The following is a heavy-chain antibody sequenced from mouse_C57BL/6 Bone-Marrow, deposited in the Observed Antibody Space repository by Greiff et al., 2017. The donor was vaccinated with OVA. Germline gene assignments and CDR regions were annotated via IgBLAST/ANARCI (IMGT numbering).Heavy chain of an antibody. V-gene: IGHV1-55*01. CDR1: GYTFTSYW. D-gene: IGHD2-5*01. Sequence: VKLQQPGAELVKPGASVKMSCKASGYTFTSYWITWVKQRPGQGLEWIGDIYPGSGSTNYNEKFKSKATLTVDTSSSTAYMQLSSLTSEDSAVYYCAIYYSKGYYAMDYWGQGTSVTVSS. CDR2: IYPGSGST. CDR3: AIYYSKGYYAMDY. J-gene: IGHJ4*01.